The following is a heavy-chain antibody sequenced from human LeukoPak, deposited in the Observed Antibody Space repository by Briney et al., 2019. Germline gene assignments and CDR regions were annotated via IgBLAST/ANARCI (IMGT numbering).Heavy chain of an antibody. J-gene: IGHJ4*02. CDR2: ISAPGDST. D-gene: IGHD1-14*01. V-gene: IGHV3-23*01. Sequence: GGSLRLSCAASGFTFSKFAMSWVRQAPGKGLEWVSSISAPGDSTYYADSVKGRFTISRDNSKNTLFLLMNTPRAEDTAVYYCARDAGKGSKDFEFDYWSQGVRVIVSS. CDR1: GFTFSKFA. CDR3: ARDAGKGSKDFEFDY.